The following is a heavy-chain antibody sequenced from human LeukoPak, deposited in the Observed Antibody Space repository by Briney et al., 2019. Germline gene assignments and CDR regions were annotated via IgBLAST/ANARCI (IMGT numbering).Heavy chain of an antibody. Sequence: PSETLSLTCTVSGGSISSYYWSWIRQPAGKGLEWIGRIYTSGSTNYNPSLKSRVTMSVDTSKNQFSLKLSSVTAADTAVYYCARHGYRAYSGHDSFRFDPWGQGTLVTVSS. CDR2: IYTSGST. CDR3: ARHGYRAYSGHDSFRFDP. CDR1: GGSISSYY. J-gene: IGHJ5*02. D-gene: IGHD5-12*01. V-gene: IGHV4-4*07.